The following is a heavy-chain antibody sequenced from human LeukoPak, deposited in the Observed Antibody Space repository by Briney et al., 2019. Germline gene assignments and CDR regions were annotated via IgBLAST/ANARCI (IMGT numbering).Heavy chain of an antibody. D-gene: IGHD2-2*01. Sequence: PSETLSLTCTVFGGSFSGNYCNWLRQSPGKGLEWIGEINHSGSTNYNPSLKSRVTMSVHTSRNQFSLKLSSVTAADTAVYYCARGGRGVSAARRFKPGDWFDPWGQGTLVTVSS. CDR3: ARGGRGVSAARRFKPGDWFDP. CDR1: GGSFSGNY. CDR2: INHSGST. V-gene: IGHV4-34*01. J-gene: IGHJ5*02.